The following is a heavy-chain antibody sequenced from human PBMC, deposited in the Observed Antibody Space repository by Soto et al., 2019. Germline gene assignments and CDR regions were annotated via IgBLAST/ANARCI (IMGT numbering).Heavy chain of an antibody. CDR2: IIPIFGTA. D-gene: IGHD1-1*01. CDR1: GGTFSSYA. CDR3: ARNEPARDYYYYYGMDV. V-gene: IGHV1-69*06. Sequence: QVQLVQSGAEVKKPGSSVKVSCKASGGTFSSYAISWVRQAPGQGLEWMGGIIPIFGTANYAQKFQGRVTITADKSTSTAYMELSSQRSEDTAVYYCARNEPARDYYYYYGMDVWGQGTTVTVSS. J-gene: IGHJ6*02.